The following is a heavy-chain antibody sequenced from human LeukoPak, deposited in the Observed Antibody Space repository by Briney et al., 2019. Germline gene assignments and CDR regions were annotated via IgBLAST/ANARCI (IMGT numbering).Heavy chain of an antibody. CDR3: ARHGGVQWLVL. V-gene: IGHV5-10-1*01. D-gene: IGHD6-19*01. CDR1: GYSFTNYW. J-gene: IGHJ4*02. Sequence: GESLRISCKGPGYSFTNYWISWVRQMPGKGLEWMGRIDPSDSYTNYSPSFQGHVTISTDKSISTAYLQWSSLKASDTAMYYCARHGGVQWLVLWGQGTLVTVSS. CDR2: IDPSDSYT.